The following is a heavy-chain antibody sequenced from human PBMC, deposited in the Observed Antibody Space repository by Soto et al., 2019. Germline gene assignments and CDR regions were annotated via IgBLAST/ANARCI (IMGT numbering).Heavy chain of an antibody. V-gene: IGHV3-74*01. CDR1: LFTFSSYW. CDR3: AKWFTYGNFDYFEY. CDR2: INSGGGTT. D-gene: IGHD3-10*01. Sequence: PVWSLRLSCSSSLFTFSSYWMHWFLHSPFKLLVFFSRINSGGGTTTYADSVKGRFTISRDNAKNTLYLQMNGLRAEDTAIYYCAKWFTYGNFDYFEYWGQGSQVTVSS. J-gene: IGHJ4*02.